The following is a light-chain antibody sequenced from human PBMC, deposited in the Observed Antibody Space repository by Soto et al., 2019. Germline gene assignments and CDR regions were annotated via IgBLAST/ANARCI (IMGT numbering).Light chain of an antibody. CDR2: DVS. CDR3: CSYAGSFYV. J-gene: IGLJ1*01. V-gene: IGLV2-11*01. CDR1: SSDVGGYNY. Sequence: ALTQPRSVSGSPGQSVTISCTGTSSDVGGYNYVSWYQQHPGKAPKLMIYDVSKRPSGVPDRFSGSKSGNTASLTISGLQAEDEADYYCCSYAGSFYVFGTGTKVTVL.